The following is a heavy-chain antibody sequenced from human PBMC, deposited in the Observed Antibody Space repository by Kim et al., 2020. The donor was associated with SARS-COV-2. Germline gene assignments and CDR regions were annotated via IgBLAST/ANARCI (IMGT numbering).Heavy chain of an antibody. J-gene: IGHJ3*01. Sequence: GGSLRLSCAASGFTFSSYAMHWVRQAPGKGLEWVAVISYDGSNKYYADSVKGRFTISRDNSKNTLYLQMNSLRAEDTAVYYCASHYDFWSGYGFRGDAF. CDR3: ASHYDFWSGYGFRGDAF. CDR1: GFTFSSYA. CDR2: ISYDGSNK. D-gene: IGHD3-3*01. V-gene: IGHV3-30*04.